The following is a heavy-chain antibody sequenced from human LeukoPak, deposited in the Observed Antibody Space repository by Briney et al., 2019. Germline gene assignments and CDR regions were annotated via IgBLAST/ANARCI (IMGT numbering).Heavy chain of an antibody. D-gene: IGHD3-9*01. Sequence: GGSPRLSCAASGFTFSSYAMSWVRQAPGKGLEWGSAISGSGGSTYYADSVKGRFTISRDNSKNTLYLQMNSLRAEDTAVYYCAKDFGILTDTDAFDIWGQGTMVTVSS. V-gene: IGHV3-23*01. CDR1: GFTFSSYA. CDR2: ISGSGGST. CDR3: AKDFGILTDTDAFDI. J-gene: IGHJ3*02.